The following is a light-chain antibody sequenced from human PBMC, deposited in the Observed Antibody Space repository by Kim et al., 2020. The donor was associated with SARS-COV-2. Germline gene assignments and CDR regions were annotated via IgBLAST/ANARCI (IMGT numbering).Light chain of an antibody. J-gene: IGKJ3*01. Sequence: LPPGETASPTCRASDSVTIRLLAWNQQNPGQAPRLLIWGASSRTTGIPERFSGSGSGKDFTLPISGREPEDFAVYYCQQYVVSVTFGPGTKVEIK. CDR2: GAS. V-gene: IGKV3-20*01. CDR1: DSVTIRL. CDR3: QQYVVSVT.